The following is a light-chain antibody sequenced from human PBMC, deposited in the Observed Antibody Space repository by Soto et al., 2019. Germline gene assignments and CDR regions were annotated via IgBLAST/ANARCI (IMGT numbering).Light chain of an antibody. V-gene: IGKV3-20*01. J-gene: IGKJ2*01. CDR1: QSVSSSY. Sequence: EIVLTQSPGTLSLSPGERATLSCRASQSVSSSYLAWYQQKPGQAPRLLIFGASSRAPGIPDRFSGSGSGADFTLTIGTLEPEDFAVYYCQHYGNSPYTFGQGTKLEI. CDR2: GAS. CDR3: QHYGNSPYT.